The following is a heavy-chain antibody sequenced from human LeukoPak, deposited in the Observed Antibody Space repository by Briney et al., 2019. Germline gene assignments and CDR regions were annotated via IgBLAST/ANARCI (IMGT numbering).Heavy chain of an antibody. Sequence: GGSLRLSCAASGFTFSSYSMNWVRQAPGKGLEWVSSISSSSSYIYYADSVKGRFTISRDNSKNTLYLQMNSLRAEDTAVYYCATRYCSSTSCFRDYWGQGTLVTVSS. CDR1: GFTFSSYS. V-gene: IGHV3-21*01. D-gene: IGHD2-2*01. CDR3: ATRYCSSTSCFRDY. J-gene: IGHJ4*02. CDR2: ISSSSSYI.